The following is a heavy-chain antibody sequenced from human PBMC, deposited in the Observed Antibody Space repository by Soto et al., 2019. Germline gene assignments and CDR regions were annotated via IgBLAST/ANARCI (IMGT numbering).Heavy chain of an antibody. V-gene: IGHV5-51*01. CDR2: IYPGDSET. D-gene: IGHD2-21*02. CDR1: GYSFTSYW. Sequence: EVQLVQSGAEVKKPGESLKISCKGSGYSFTSYWIVWVRQMPGKGLEWMGIIYPGDSETRYSPSLQGQVTMSADKSTSTAYLPWSSLKASDTAMYYCARRSYCDGDCTRRPYDYYGMDVWGQGTTVSVSS. J-gene: IGHJ6*02. CDR3: ARRSYCDGDCTRRPYDYYGMDV.